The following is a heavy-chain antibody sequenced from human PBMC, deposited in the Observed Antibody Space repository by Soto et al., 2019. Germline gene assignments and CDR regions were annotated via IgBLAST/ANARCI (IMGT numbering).Heavy chain of an antibody. CDR2: IRGSGGST. CDR3: AKEAANNGGFDY. V-gene: IGHV3-23*01. CDR1: GFTFSSYA. J-gene: IGHJ4*02. D-gene: IGHD2-8*01. Sequence: EVQLLESGGGLVQPGGSLRLSCAASGFTFSSYAMTWVRQAPGKGLEWVATIRGSGGSTYYANSVKGRFTISRDNSKNTLYLQMNSLRAEDTAVFYCAKEAANNGGFDYWGQGTLVTVSS.